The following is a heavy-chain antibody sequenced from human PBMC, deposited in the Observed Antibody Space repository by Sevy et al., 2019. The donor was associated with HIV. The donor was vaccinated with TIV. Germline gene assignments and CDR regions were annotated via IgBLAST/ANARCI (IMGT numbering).Heavy chain of an antibody. Sequence: GGSLRLSCAASGFTFSSFSMNWVRQAPGKGPEWMSYISTRSSAIYYADSMKGRFTISRDNSKNSLYLQMNSLRAEDTAVYYGARESASGTPGGVYYYYYNMDVWGQGTTVTVSS. CDR2: ISTRSSAI. J-gene: IGHJ6*02. D-gene: IGHD6-13*01. CDR1: GFTFSSFS. V-gene: IGHV3-48*01. CDR3: ARESASGTPGGVYYYYYNMDV.